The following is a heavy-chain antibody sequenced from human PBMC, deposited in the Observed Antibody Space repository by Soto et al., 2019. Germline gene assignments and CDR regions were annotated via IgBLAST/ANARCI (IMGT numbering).Heavy chain of an antibody. D-gene: IGHD3-22*01. V-gene: IGHV3-74*01. J-gene: IGHJ4*02. CDR2: IKTDGTYA. CDR1: GFTFCTYW. Sequence: EVQLVESGGDLVQPGGSLRLSCAASGFTFCTYWMHWVRQAPGKGLLWVSRIKTDGTYATYADSVKGRFTISRDNAKNTLYPQMNSLRVEDAAVYYCAAGGSGYYANWGQGTLVTVSS. CDR3: AAGGSGYYAN.